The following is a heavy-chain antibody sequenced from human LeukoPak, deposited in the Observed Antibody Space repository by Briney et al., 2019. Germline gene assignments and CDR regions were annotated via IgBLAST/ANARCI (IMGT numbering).Heavy chain of an antibody. CDR3: ARHGRRYSGGCEY. J-gene: IGHJ4*02. V-gene: IGHV4-39*01. Sequence: PSETLSLTCTVSGGSISSTSYYWGWIRQPPGKGLEWIGSIFYSGSTYYNPSLKSRVTIFVETSKNQFSLNLSSVTAADTAVYYCARHGRRYSGGCEYWGQGTLVTVSS. D-gene: IGHD6-19*01. CDR1: GGSISSTSYY. CDR2: IFYSGST.